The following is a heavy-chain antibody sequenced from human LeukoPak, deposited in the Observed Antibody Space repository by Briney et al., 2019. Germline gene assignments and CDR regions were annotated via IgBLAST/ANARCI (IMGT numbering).Heavy chain of an antibody. J-gene: IGHJ4*02. CDR2: IYSGGST. D-gene: IGHD6-13*01. CDR1: GFTVSSNY. V-gene: IGHV3-53*01. CDR3: ARGGSYSSSWSRFDY. Sequence: GGSLRLSCAASGFTVSSNYMSWVRQAPGKGLEWVSVIYSGGSTYYADSVKGRFTISRDNSKDTLYLQMNSLRAEDTAVYYCARGGSYSSSWSRFDYWGQGTLVTVSS.